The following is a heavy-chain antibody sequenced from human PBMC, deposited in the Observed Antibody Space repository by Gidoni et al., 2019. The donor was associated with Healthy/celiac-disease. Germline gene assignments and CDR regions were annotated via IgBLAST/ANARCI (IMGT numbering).Heavy chain of an antibody. CDR2: INHSGST. CDR3: ARMPPEPTTTYWYFDL. V-gene: IGHV4-34*01. CDR1: GGSFSCYY. Sequence: QVQLQQWGAGLLKPSETLSLTCAVYGGSFSCYYWSWIRQPPGKGLEWIGEINHSGSTNYNPSLKSRVTISVDTSKNQFSLKLSSVTAADTAVYYCARMPPEPTTTYWYFDLWGRGTLVTVSS. J-gene: IGHJ2*01. D-gene: IGHD1-26*01.